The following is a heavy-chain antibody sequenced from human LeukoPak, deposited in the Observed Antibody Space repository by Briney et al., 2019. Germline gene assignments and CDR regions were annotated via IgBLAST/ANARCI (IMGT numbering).Heavy chain of an antibody. V-gene: IGHV3-23*01. D-gene: IGHD3-22*01. J-gene: IGHJ5*02. CDR3: ARLYYDSSGYYCLVP. CDR1: GFTFSSYA. Sequence: GSLRLSCAASGFTFSSYAMSWVRQAPGKGLEWVSSISGSGGSTYYADSVKGRFTISRDNSKNTLYLQMNSLRAEDTAVYYCARLYYDSSGYYCLVPWGQGTLVTVSS. CDR2: ISGSGGST.